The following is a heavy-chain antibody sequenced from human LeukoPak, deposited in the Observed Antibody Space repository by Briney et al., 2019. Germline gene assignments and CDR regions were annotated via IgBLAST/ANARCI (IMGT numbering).Heavy chain of an antibody. J-gene: IGHJ4*02. D-gene: IGHD6-19*01. CDR3: AGDLLGWHAFDF. CDR1: GFTFSSYS. Sequence: GGSLRLSCAASGFTFSSYSMNSVRQAPGKGLEWLSYISSSGRTTYYADSVKGRFTISRDNAKDSLYLQMNYLQTEDTAAYYWAGDLLGWHAFDFWGLGTLVTLSS. CDR2: ISSSGRTT. V-gene: IGHV3-48*01.